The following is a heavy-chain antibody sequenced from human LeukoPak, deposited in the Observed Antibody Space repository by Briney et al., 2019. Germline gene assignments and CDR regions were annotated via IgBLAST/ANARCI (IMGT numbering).Heavy chain of an antibody. D-gene: IGHD3-16*02. CDR3: ARGGQYDYVWGSYRNWFDP. V-gene: IGHV1-8*01. Sequence: ASVTVSCTASGYTFTSYDINWLRQAPGQGLEWMGWMNPNSGNTGYAQKFQGRVTMTRNTSISTAYMELSSLRSEDTAVYYCARGGQYDYVWGSYRNWFDPWGQGTLVTVSS. CDR1: GYTFTSYD. J-gene: IGHJ5*02. CDR2: MNPNSGNT.